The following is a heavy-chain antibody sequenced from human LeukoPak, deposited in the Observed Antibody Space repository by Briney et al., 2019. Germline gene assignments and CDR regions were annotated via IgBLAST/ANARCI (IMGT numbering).Heavy chain of an antibody. CDR1: GFTFTSYW. V-gene: IGHV3-7*01. CDR3: ARLIAVAGTPRFGDY. CDR2: IKQDGSEK. D-gene: IGHD6-19*01. Sequence: SGGSLRLSCAASGFTFTSYWMSWVRQAPGKGLEWVANIKQDGSEKYYVDSVKGRFTISRDNAKNSLYLQMNSLRAEDTAVYYCARLIAVAGTPRFGDYWGQGTLVTVSS. J-gene: IGHJ4*02.